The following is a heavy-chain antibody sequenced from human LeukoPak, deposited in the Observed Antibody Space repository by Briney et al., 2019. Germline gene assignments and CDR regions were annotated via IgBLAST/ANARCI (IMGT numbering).Heavy chain of an antibody. Sequence: ASVKVSFKASGYTFTIYYMHWVRQAPGQGLEWMGIINPSGGSTSYAQKFQGRVTMTRDTSTSTVYMELSSLRSEDTAVYYCARDPLGDSSGYYEPSGFDPWGQGTLVTVSS. D-gene: IGHD3-22*01. CDR3: ARDPLGDSSGYYEPSGFDP. CDR2: INPSGGST. CDR1: GYTFTIYY. J-gene: IGHJ5*02. V-gene: IGHV1-46*01.